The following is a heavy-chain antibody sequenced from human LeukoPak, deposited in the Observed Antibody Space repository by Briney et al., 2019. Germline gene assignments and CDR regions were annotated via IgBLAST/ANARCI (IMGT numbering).Heavy chain of an antibody. CDR3: AKANVLRYFDWLFFLDY. Sequence: GGSLRLSCAASGFTVSSNYMSWVRQAPGKGLEWVAFIRYDGSNKYYADSVKGRFTISRDNSKNTLYLQMNSLRAEDTAVYYCAKANVLRYFDWLFFLDYWGQRTLVTVSS. D-gene: IGHD3-9*01. V-gene: IGHV3-30*02. J-gene: IGHJ4*02. CDR1: GFTVSSNY. CDR2: IRYDGSNK.